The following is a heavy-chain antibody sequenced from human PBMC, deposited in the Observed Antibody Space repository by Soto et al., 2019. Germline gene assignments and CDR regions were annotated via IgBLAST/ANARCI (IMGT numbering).Heavy chain of an antibody. V-gene: IGHV1-69*13. CDR3: ARDRTTQNSYYNGMDV. D-gene: IGHD4-4*01. Sequence: SVKVSCKASGCTFSSYAISWVRQAPGQGLEWMGGIIPIFGTANYAQKFQGRVTITADESTSTAYMELSSLRSEDTAVYYCARDRTTQNSYYNGMDVWGQGTTVTVSS. J-gene: IGHJ6*02. CDR2: IIPIFGTA. CDR1: GCTFSSYA.